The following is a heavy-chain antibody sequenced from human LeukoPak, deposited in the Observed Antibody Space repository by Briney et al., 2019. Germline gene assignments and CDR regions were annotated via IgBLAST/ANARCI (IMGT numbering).Heavy chain of an antibody. CDR2: MNPNSGDT. Sequence: ASVKVSCKASGYTFTSYDINWVRQATGQGLEWMGWMNPNSGDTGYAQKFQGRVTMTRNTSISTAYMELSSLRSDDTAVYYCAKAGGGRYFDSKGWFDPWGQGTLVTVSS. CDR1: GYTFTSYD. D-gene: IGHD3-9*01. V-gene: IGHV1-8*01. CDR3: AKAGGGRYFDSKGWFDP. J-gene: IGHJ5*02.